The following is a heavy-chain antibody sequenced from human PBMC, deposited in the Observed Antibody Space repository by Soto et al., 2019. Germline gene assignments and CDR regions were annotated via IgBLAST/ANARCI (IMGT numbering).Heavy chain of an antibody. CDR2: MNPNSGNT. J-gene: IGHJ4*02. Sequence: ASVKVSCKASGYTFTSYDINWVRQATGQGLEWMGWMNPNSGNTGYAQEFQGRVTMTRNTSISTAYMELSSLRSEDTAVYYCARGLLWFGEPKSYFGYSGQATLVTVSS. D-gene: IGHD3-10*01. V-gene: IGHV1-8*01. CDR1: GYTFTSYD. CDR3: ARGLLWFGEPKSYFGY.